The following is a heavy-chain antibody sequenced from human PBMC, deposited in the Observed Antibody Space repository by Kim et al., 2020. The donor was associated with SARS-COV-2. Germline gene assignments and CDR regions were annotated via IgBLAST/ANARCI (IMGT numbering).Heavy chain of an antibody. Sequence: GGSLRLSCAGSGFRLIDYAMYWVRQAPGKGLEWLSGITGTGDNIYYAESVKGRFTTSRDNSQNTLYLQMSSLRVEDTGVYYCAKQGSDYYFGMEVWGQGT. J-gene: IGHJ6*02. CDR2: ITGTGDNI. V-gene: IGHV3-23*01. D-gene: IGHD6-19*01. CDR3: AKQGSDYYFGMEV. CDR1: GFRLIDYA.